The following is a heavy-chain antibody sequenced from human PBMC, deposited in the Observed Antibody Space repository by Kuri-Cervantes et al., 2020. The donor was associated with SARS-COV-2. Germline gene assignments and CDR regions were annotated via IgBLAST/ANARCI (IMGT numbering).Heavy chain of an antibody. CDR3: VCDTNRVKVY. CDR2: INQDGSAT. V-gene: IGHV3-7*02. J-gene: IGHJ4*02. Sequence: GGSLRLSCAASGFTFSRYWMSWVRQAPGKGLEYVANINQDGSATYYVDSVKGRFTISRDNTESSLYLQMNSLRAEDTAVYYCVCDTNRVKVYWGQGTLVTVSS. CDR1: GFTFSRYW. D-gene: IGHD5-18*01.